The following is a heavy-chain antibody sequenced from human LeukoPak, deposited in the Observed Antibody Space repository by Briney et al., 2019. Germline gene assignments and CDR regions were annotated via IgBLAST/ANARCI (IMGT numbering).Heavy chain of an antibody. Sequence: GGSLRLSCAASGFTFTTYSMNWVRQAPGKEPEWVSAVSSSSDYIYYADSVRGRFTISRDNAKNSLYLQMNSLRAEDTAVYYCARDIVGATGDAFDIWGQGTMVTVSS. CDR2: VSSSSDYI. CDR3: ARDIVGATGDAFDI. D-gene: IGHD1-26*01. J-gene: IGHJ3*02. V-gene: IGHV3-21*01. CDR1: GFTFTTYS.